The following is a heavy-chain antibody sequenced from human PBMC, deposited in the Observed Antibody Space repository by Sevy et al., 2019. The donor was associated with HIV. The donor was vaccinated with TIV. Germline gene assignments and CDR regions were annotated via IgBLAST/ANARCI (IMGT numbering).Heavy chain of an antibody. CDR2: MNPNSGNT. V-gene: IGHV1-8*01. Sequence: ASVKVSCKPSGYTFTSYDINWVRQATGQGLEWMGWMNPNSGNTGYAQKFQGRVTMTRNTSISTAYMELSSLRSEDTAVYYCARFLSTSYCYYYAMDVWGQGTTVTVSS. CDR3: ARFLSTSYCYYYAMDV. J-gene: IGHJ6*02. D-gene: IGHD3-10*01. CDR1: GYTFTSYD.